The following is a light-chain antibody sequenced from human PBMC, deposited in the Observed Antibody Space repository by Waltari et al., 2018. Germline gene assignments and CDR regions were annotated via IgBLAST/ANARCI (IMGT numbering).Light chain of an antibody. CDR1: NIGSKS. V-gene: IGLV3-21*04. Sequence: SYVLTQPPSVSVAPGKTARITCGGNNIGSKSVHWYQQKPGQAPVLVIYEDSDRPSGIPERFSGSNSGNTATLTISRVEAGDEADYYCQVWDSSSDQVFGGGTKLTVL. J-gene: IGLJ2*01. CDR2: EDS. CDR3: QVWDSSSDQV.